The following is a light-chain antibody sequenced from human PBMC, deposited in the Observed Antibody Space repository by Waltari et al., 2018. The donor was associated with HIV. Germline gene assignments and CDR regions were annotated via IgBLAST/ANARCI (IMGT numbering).Light chain of an antibody. CDR3: SSYASSSTPYV. V-gene: IGLV2-14*01. CDR2: EVS. Sequence: QSALTQPASVSGSPGQSITISCTGTSSDVGGYNYVSWYKQHPGKAPKLMIYEVSNRPSGVSTRFSGSKSGNTSSLTISGLQAEDEADYYCSSYASSSTPYVFGTGTKVTVL. J-gene: IGLJ1*01. CDR1: SSDVGGYNY.